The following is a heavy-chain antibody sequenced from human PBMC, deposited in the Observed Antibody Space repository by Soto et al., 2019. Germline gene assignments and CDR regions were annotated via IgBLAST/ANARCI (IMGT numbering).Heavy chain of an antibody. CDR2: ISFSGSTI. J-gene: IGHJ5*02. CDR3: VRDRGGSYWLDP. Sequence: GGSLRLSCAASGFTFSDYYFTWIRQAPGKGLEWVSYISFSGSTIYYADSVKGRFTISRDNAKNSLYLQMNNLRPEDTAVYYCVRDRGGSYWLDPWGQGTLVTVSS. D-gene: IGHD1-26*01. V-gene: IGHV3-11*01. CDR1: GFTFSDYY.